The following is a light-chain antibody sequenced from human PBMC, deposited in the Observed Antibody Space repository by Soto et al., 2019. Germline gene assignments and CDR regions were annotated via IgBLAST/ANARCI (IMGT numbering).Light chain of an antibody. J-gene: IGLJ1*01. CDR1: SSNIGGNY. CDR2: GNT. CDR3: QSFDGSLSGYV. Sequence: QSVLTQTPSASGTPGQRVTISCSGASSNIGGNYVYWYQQLPGTAPKLLIYGNTNRPSGVPDRFSGSKSGTSASLAITGLQAEDEADYYCQSFDGSLSGYVFGTGTKLTVL. V-gene: IGLV1-40*01.